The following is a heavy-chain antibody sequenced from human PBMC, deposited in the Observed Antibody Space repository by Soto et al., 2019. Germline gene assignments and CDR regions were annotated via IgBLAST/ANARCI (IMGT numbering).Heavy chain of an antibody. CDR3: AAVTAYCSSGSCYVEYGIVPYEEDV. V-gene: IGHV1-58*01. D-gene: IGHD2-15*01. CDR1: GFTFTSSA. Sequence: QMQLVQSGPEVKKPGTSVKVSCKASGFTFTSSAVQWVRQARGQRLEWIGWIVVGSGNTNYAQKFRQKVTITRDMSTSTAYMELSSLRSEDTAVYYCAAVTAYCSSGSCYVEYGIVPYEEDVWGQGTTVTVAS. CDR2: IVVGSGNT. J-gene: IGHJ6*02.